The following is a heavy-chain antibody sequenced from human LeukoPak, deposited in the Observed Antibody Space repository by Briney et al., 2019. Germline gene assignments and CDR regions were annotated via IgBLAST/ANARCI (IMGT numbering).Heavy chain of an antibody. J-gene: IGHJ4*02. CDR1: GGTFSSYA. V-gene: IGHV1-69*05. D-gene: IGHD3-9*01. CDR3: ARELRYFDWLLDY. Sequence: ASVKVSCKASGGTFSSYAISWVRQAPGQGLEWMGRIIPIFGTANYAQKFQGRVTITTDESTSTAYMELSSLRSEGTAVYYCARELRYFDWLLDYWGQGTLVTVSS. CDR2: IIPIFGTA.